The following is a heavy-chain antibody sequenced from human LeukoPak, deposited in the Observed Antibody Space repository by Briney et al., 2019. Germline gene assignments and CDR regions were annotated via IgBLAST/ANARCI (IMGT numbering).Heavy chain of an antibody. V-gene: IGHV3-66*01. CDR3: AKDHQWLTTLDAFDI. CDR2: IYSGGST. D-gene: IGHD6-19*01. CDR1: GFTVSSNY. Sequence: TGGSLRLSCAASGFTVSSNYMSWVRQAPGKGLEWVSVIYSGGSTYYADSVKGRFTISRDNSKNTLYLQMNSLRAEDTAVYYCAKDHQWLTTLDAFDIWGQGTMVTVSS. J-gene: IGHJ3*02.